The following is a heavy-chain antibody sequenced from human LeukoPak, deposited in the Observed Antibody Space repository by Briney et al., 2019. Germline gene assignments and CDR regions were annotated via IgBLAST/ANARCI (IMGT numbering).Heavy chain of an antibody. V-gene: IGHV3-23*01. J-gene: IGHJ4*02. D-gene: IGHD3-22*01. CDR2: ISASGGST. CDR1: GFTFSSCA. Sequence: GGSLRLSCAASGFTFSSCAMSWVRQAPGKGLEWVSAISASGGSTYYADSVKGRFTISRDNSKNTLYLQMNSLSAEDTAVYYCAKDRTMIVVVTIDYWAREPWSPSPQ. CDR3: AKDRTMIVVVTIDY.